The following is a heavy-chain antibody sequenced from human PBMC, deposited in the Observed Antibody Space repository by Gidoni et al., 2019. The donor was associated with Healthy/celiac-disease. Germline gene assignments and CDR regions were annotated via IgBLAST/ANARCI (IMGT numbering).Heavy chain of an antibody. J-gene: IGHJ6*02. CDR3: ARGRGVWGHGYYYYYGMDV. Sequence: QVQLQQWGAGLLKPSETLSLTCAVYGGSFSGYYWSWIRQPPGKGLEWIGEINHSGSTNYNPSLKSRVTISVDTSKNQFSLKLSSVTAADTAVYYCARGRGVWGHGYYYYYGMDVWGQGTTVTVSS. CDR1: GGSFSGYY. CDR2: INHSGST. V-gene: IGHV4-34*01. D-gene: IGHD3-10*01.